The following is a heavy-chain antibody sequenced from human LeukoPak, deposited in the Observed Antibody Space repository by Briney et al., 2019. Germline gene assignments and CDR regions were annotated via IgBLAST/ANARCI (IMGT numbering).Heavy chain of an antibody. V-gene: IGHV1-69*05. CDR1: GGTFSGYA. D-gene: IGHD6-6*01. CDR3: ARGGDSSSSGGNFDY. Sequence: SVKVSCKASGGTFSGYAISWVRQAPGQGLEWMGGIIPIFGTANYAQKFQGRVTITTDESTSTAYMELSSLRSEDTAVYYCARGGDSSSSGGNFDYWGQGTLVTVSS. J-gene: IGHJ4*02. CDR2: IIPIFGTA.